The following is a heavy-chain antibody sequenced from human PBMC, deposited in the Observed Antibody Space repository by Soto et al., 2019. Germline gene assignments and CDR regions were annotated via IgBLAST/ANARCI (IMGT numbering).Heavy chain of an antibody. Sequence: ASVKVSCKTYGYSFVNFFLHWVRQAPGQGPEWMGFVNPKRGGTEYAPKFQGRVTMTRDTSINTVYLDLSGLTSDDTAVYYRARDSGIPGRSWYFDIWG. CDR1: GYSFVNFF. V-gene: IGHV1-2*02. J-gene: IGHJ2*01. CDR3: ARDSGIPGRSWYFDI. CDR2: VNPKRGGT.